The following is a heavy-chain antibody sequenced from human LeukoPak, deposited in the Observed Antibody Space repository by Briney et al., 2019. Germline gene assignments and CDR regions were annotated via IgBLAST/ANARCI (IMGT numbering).Heavy chain of an antibody. CDR2: ISSNGGST. D-gene: IGHD3-22*01. CDR1: EFTFRSYP. J-gene: IGHJ6*04. V-gene: IGHV3-64*01. CDR3: ARGVVINLMDV. Sequence: PGGSLRLSCAASEFTFRSYPMHWVRQAPGKGLEYVSAISSNGGSTYYANSVKGRFTISRDNSKNTLYLQMGSLRAEDMAVYYCARGVVINLMDVWGKGTTVTVSS.